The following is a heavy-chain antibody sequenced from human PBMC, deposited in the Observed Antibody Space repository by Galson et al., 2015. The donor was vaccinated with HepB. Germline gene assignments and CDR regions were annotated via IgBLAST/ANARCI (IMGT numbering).Heavy chain of an antibody. J-gene: IGHJ3*02. V-gene: IGHV3-30-3*01. CDR2: ISYDGSNK. CDR1: GFTFSSYA. CDR3: ARILYCSGGSCFGGGHAFDI. D-gene: IGHD2-15*01. Sequence: SLRLSCAASGFTFSSYAMHWVRQAPGKGLEWVAVISYDGSNKYYADSVKGRFTISRDNSKNTLYLQMNSLRAEDTAVYYCARILYCSGGSCFGGGHAFDIWGQGTMVTVSS.